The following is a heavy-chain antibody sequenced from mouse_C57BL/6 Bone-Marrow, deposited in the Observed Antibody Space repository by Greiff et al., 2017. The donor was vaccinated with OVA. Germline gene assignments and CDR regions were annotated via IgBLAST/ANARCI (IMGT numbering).Heavy chain of an antibody. CDR3: ARSGLRPFAY. V-gene: IGHV1-19*01. Sequence: EVKLQQSGPVLVKPGASVKMSCKASGYTFTDYYMNWVKQSHGKSLEWIGVINPYNGGTSYNQKFKGKATLTVDKSSSTAYMELNSLTSEDSAVYYCARSGLRPFAYWGQGTLVTVSA. D-gene: IGHD2-4*01. CDR2: INPYNGGT. J-gene: IGHJ3*01. CDR1: GYTFTDYY.